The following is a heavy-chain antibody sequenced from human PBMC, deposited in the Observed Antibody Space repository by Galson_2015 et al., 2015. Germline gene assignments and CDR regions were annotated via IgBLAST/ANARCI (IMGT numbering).Heavy chain of an antibody. D-gene: IGHD6-19*01. Sequence: LRLSCAASGFTFSNAWMSWVRQAPGTGLEWVGRIKSKTDGGTTDYAAPVKGRFTISRDDSKNTLYLQMNSLKTEDTAVYYCTTGIAVAGTDYWGQGTLVTVSS. CDR2: IKSKTDGGTT. V-gene: IGHV3-15*01. J-gene: IGHJ4*02. CDR1: GFTFSNAW. CDR3: TTGIAVAGTDY.